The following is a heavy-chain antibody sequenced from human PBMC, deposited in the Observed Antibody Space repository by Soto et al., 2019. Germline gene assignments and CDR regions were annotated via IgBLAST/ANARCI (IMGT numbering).Heavy chain of an antibody. V-gene: IGHV1-18*01. Sequence: ASVKVSCKASGYTFTSYGISRVRQAPGQGLEWMGWISAYNGNTNYAQKLQGRVTMTTDTSTSTAYMELRSLRSDDTAVYYCARDPIVVVINDYYYGMDVWGQGTTVTVSS. CDR3: ARDPIVVVINDYYYGMDV. J-gene: IGHJ6*02. CDR2: ISAYNGNT. D-gene: IGHD3-22*01. CDR1: GYTFTSYG.